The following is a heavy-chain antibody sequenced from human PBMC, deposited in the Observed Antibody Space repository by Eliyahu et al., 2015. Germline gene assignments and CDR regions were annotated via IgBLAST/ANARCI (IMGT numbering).Heavy chain of an antibody. CDR3: ATSYSNSVKRLIDY. D-gene: IGHD4-11*01. CDR1: GFTFSSYA. J-gene: IGHJ4*02. V-gene: IGHV3-23*01. CDR2: ISGSGGST. Sequence: EVQLLESGGGLVQPGGSLRLSCAASGFTFSSYAMSWVRQAPGKGLEWVSAISGSGGSTYYADSVKGRFTISRDNSKNTLYLQMNSLRAEDTAVYYCATSYSNSVKRLIDYWGQGTLVTVSS.